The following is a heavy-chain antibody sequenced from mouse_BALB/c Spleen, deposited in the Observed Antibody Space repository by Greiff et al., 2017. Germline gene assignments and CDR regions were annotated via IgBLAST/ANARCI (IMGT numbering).Heavy chain of an antibody. CDR3: ANYYGSSYEGYFDV. J-gene: IGHJ1*01. V-gene: IGHV3-1*02. Sequence: EVQRVESGPDLVKPSQSLSLTCTVTGYSITSGYSWHWIRKFPGNKLEWMGYIHYSGSTNYNPYLKSRISITRDTSKNQFFLQLNSVTTEDTATYYCANYYGSSYEGYFDVWGAGTTVTVSS. CDR2: IHYSGST. CDR1: GYSITSGYS. D-gene: IGHD1-1*01.